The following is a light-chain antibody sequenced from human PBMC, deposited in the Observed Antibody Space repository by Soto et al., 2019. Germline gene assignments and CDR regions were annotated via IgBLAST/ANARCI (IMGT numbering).Light chain of an antibody. CDR1: SSDVGGYNY. Sequence: QSVLTQPASVSESPGQSITICCTGNSSDVGGYNYVSWCQQHPGKAPKLMIYDVSNRPSGVSNRFSGSKAGNTASLTISGPQTEDEADYYRSSYTSSSTYVFGTGTKVTAL. J-gene: IGLJ1*01. CDR3: SSYTSSSTYV. CDR2: DVS. V-gene: IGLV2-14*01.